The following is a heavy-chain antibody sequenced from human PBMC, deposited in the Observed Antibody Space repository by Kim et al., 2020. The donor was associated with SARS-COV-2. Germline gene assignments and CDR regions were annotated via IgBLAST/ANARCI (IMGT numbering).Heavy chain of an antibody. J-gene: IGHJ5*02. Sequence: AQKFQGRVTMTEDTSTDTAYMELSSLRSEDTAVYYCATAAVYGYNWFDPWGQGTLVTVSS. D-gene: IGHD1-20*01. CDR3: ATAAVYGYNWFDP. V-gene: IGHV1-24*01.